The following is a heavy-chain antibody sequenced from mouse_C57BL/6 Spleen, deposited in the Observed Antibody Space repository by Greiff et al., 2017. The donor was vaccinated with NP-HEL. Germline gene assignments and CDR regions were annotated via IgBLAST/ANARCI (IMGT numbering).Heavy chain of an antibody. CDR2: IVPSDSYT. V-gene: IGHV1-50*01. CDR1: GYTFTSYW. D-gene: IGHD2-2*01. Sequence: QVQLQQPGAELVKPGASVKLSCKASGYTFTSYWMQWVKQRPGQGLEWIGEIVPSDSYTNYNQKFKGKATLTVDTSSSTAYMQLSSLTSEDSAVYYCARREWLRQEYYFDYWGQGTTLTVSS. CDR3: ARREWLRQEYYFDY. J-gene: IGHJ2*01.